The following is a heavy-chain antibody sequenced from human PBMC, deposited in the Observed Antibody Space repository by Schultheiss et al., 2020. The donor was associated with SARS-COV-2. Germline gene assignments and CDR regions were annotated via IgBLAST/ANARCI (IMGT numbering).Heavy chain of an antibody. Sequence: GGSLRLSFAASGFTFSSYGMHWVRQAPGKGLEWVAVIWYDGSNKYYADSVKGRFTISRDNSKNTLYLQMNSLRAEDTAVYYCARDLGGVINWNNLDYWGQGTLVTVSS. D-gene: IGHD1/OR15-1a*01. CDR1: GFTFSSYG. CDR2: IWYDGSNK. J-gene: IGHJ4*02. V-gene: IGHV3-33*01. CDR3: ARDLGGVINWNNLDY.